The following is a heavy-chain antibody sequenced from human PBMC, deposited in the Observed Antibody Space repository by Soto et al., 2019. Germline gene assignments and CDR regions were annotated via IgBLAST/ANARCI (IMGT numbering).Heavy chain of an antibody. CDR1: GGTFSSYA. CDR2: IIPIFGTA. Sequence: GASVKVSCKASGGTFSSYAISWVRQAPGQGLEWMGGIIPIFGTANYAQKFQGRVTITADESTSTAYMELSSLRSEDTAVYYCRCYTYYDFWSGYPQPYYYYYYGMDVWGQGTTVTVSS. D-gene: IGHD3-3*01. CDR3: RCYTYYDFWSGYPQPYYYYYYGMDV. V-gene: IGHV1-69*13. J-gene: IGHJ6*02.